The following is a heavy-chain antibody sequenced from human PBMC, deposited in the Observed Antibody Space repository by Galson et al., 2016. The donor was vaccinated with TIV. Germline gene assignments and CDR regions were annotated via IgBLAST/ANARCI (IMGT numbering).Heavy chain of an antibody. V-gene: IGHV6-1*01. CDR3: TRAIQEWPTPHYYYYMDV. CDR2: TYFRSTWYH. D-gene: IGHD4-23*01. Sequence: CAISGDSVSSISAAWNWIRQSPSGGLEWLGRTYFRSTWYHDYAVSVKSRIAINPDTSKNQFSLQMESVTPEDSGVYYCTRAIQEWPTPHYYYYMDVWGKGTTVTVSS. J-gene: IGHJ6*03. CDR1: GDSVSSISAA.